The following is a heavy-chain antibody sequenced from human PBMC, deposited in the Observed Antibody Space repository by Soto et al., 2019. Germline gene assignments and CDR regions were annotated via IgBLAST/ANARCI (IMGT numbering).Heavy chain of an antibody. J-gene: IGHJ4*02. CDR1: GYTFTSYG. V-gene: IGHV1-18*01. CDR3: AIIGSGDYSDFDY. Sequence: ASVKVSCKGLGYTFTSYGISWVRQAPGQGLEWMGWIRPNDGQTNYAQKFQDRVTMTRDTSTTTVYMDLRSLGSDDTAVYYCAIIGSGDYSDFDYWGQGTLVTVSS. D-gene: IGHD4-4*01. CDR2: IRPNDGQT.